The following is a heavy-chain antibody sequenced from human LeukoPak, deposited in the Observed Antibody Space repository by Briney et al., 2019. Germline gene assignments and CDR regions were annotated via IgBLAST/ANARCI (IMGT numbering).Heavy chain of an antibody. J-gene: IGHJ6*02. CDR1: GYTLTELS. CDR2: FDPEDGET. CDR3: ARAQKQGWFGEGYGMDV. Sequence: GASVKVSCKVSGYTLTELSMHWVRQAPGKGLEWMGGFDPEDGETIYAQKFQGRVTMTRNTSISTAYMELSSLRSEDTAVYYCARAQKQGWFGEGYGMDVWGQGTTVTVSS. V-gene: IGHV1-24*01. D-gene: IGHD3-10*01.